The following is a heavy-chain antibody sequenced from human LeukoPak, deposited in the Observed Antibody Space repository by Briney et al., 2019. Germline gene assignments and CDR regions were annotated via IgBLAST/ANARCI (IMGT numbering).Heavy chain of an antibody. D-gene: IGHD5-18*01. Sequence: ASVKLSFTASGYTFTIYGISWVRQAPGQGLEWMGWISAYNGNTNYAQKLQGRVTMTTDTSTSTAYMELRSLRSDHTAVYYCARVWDTAMDPFDYWGQGTLDTVSS. CDR1: GYTFTIYG. J-gene: IGHJ4*02. V-gene: IGHV1-18*01. CDR2: ISAYNGNT. CDR3: ARVWDTAMDPFDY.